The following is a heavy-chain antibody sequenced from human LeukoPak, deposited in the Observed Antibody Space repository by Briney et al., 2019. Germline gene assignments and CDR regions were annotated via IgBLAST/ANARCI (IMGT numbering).Heavy chain of an antibody. Sequence: GGSLRLSCAASGFTFSTYSMNWVRQAPGKGLEWVSYISSSSSAIYYADSVKGRFTISRDNSKNTLYLQMNILRAEDTAVYYCAKEPVAGTWPDWGQGTLVTVSS. J-gene: IGHJ4*02. D-gene: IGHD6-19*01. CDR2: ISSSSSAI. CDR1: GFTFSTYS. CDR3: AKEPVAGTWPD. V-gene: IGHV3-48*01.